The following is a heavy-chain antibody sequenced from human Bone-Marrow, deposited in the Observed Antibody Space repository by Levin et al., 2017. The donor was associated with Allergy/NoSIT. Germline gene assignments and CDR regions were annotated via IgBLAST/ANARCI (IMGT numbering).Heavy chain of an antibody. CDR2: IYDSGST. J-gene: IGHJ4*02. V-gene: IGHV4-31*03. D-gene: IGHD5-18*01. CDR1: GGSIRSGGYY. CDR3: ARIPDTTSEFDY. Sequence: SETLSLTCTVSGGSIRSGGYYWSWIRQHPGKGLEWIGYIYDSGSTSYNPSLESRVAISVDTSKNQFYLKLTSLTAADTAVYYCARIPDTTSEFDYWGQVTLVTVSS.